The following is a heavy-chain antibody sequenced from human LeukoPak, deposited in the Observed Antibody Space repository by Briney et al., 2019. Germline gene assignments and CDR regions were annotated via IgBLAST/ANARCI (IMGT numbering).Heavy chain of an antibody. J-gene: IGHJ4*02. D-gene: IGHD2-21*01. CDR2: ISSSGSTI. Sequence: AGGSLRLSCAASGFTFSSYEMNWVRQAPGKGLEWVSYISSSGSTIYYADSVKGRFTISRDNAKNSLYLQMNRLRPEDAAVYYCAKAPVTTCRGAYCYPFDYWGQGTLVTVSS. CDR3: AKAPVTTCRGAYCYPFDY. CDR1: GFTFSSYE. V-gene: IGHV3-48*03.